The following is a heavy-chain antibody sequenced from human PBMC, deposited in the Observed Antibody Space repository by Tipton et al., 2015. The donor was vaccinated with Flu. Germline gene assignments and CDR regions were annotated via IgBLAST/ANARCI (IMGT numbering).Heavy chain of an antibody. CDR1: GFTFSSNA. CDR3: ARDFPDTLVVPASVEEIYYSFSAMAV. V-gene: IGHV3-23*01. Sequence: TASGFTFSSNAMSWVRQAPGKGLEGVSAIRGSGGSTYYANSVKGRFTISRDNSKNTLFLQMNSMSAEDTAVYYCARDFPDTLVVPASVEEIYYSFSAMAVWGQGTTVTVSS. D-gene: IGHD2-2*01. CDR2: IRGSGGST. J-gene: IGHJ6*02.